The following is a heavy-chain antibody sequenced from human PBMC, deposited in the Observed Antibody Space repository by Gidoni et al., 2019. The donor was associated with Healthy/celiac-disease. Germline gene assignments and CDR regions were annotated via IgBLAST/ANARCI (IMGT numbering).Heavy chain of an antibody. CDR1: GFTFSSYE. Sequence: EVQLVESGGGLVQPGGCLRVSCSALGFTFSSYEMNWVRQAPGKGLEWVSYISSSGSTIYYADSVKGRFTISRDNAKNSLYLQMNSLRAEDTAVYYCARGRSGSYYDAFDIWGQGTMVTVSS. J-gene: IGHJ3*02. V-gene: IGHV3-48*03. D-gene: IGHD1-26*01. CDR2: ISSSGSTI. CDR3: ARGRSGSYYDAFDI.